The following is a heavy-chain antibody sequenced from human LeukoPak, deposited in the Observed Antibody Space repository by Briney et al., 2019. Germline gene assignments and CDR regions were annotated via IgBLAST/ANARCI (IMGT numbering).Heavy chain of an antibody. J-gene: IGHJ4*02. CDR1: GFTFDDYA. CDR3: AARPGGDYYDSSGYYFDY. V-gene: IGHV3-43*02. D-gene: IGHD3-22*01. CDR2: ISGDGGST. Sequence: GGSLTLSCAASGFTFDDYAMHWVRQAPGKGLEWVSLISGDGGSTYYADSVKGRFTISRDNSKNTLYLQMNSLRAEDTAVYYCAARPGGDYYDSSGYYFDYWGQGTLVTVSS.